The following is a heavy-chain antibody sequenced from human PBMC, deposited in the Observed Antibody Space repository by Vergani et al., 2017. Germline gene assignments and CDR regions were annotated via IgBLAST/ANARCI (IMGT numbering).Heavy chain of an antibody. CDR3: ARDTTLNRGFDY. J-gene: IGHJ4*02. CDR2: FYHSGST. Sequence: QVQLQESGPGLVKPSETLSLTCTVSGYSICSGYYWGWIRQPPGKGLEWIVSFYHSGSTYYNPSLKSRVSISVDTSKNQFSLKLSSVTAADTALYYCARDTTLNRGFDYWGQGTRVTVSS. D-gene: IGHD1-1*01. V-gene: IGHV4-38-2*02. CDR1: GYSICSGYY.